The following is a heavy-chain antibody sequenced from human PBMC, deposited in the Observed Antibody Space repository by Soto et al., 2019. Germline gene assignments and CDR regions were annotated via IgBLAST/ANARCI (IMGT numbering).Heavy chain of an antibody. CDR2: ISHEGSYK. V-gene: IGHV3-30*18. CDR3: AKEGGYGDRIADDYYYYGMDV. Sequence: VGSVRLSCEVSGFSFRSFGMHWVRQAPGKGLEWVTVISHEGSYKHYADSVKGRFTISRDDSKNTLYLQMNSLRAEDTAVYYCAKEGGYGDRIADDYYYYGMDVWGQGTTVTVSS. D-gene: IGHD4-17*01. CDR1: GFSFRSFG. J-gene: IGHJ6*02.